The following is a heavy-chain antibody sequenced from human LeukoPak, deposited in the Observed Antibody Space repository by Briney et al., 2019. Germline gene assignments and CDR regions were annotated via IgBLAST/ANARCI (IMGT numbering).Heavy chain of an antibody. J-gene: IGHJ5*01. CDR2: IHYSGNS. V-gene: IGHV4-59*08. CDR1: GDSVSDFY. CDR3: VLAPNSNWFDF. Sequence: SETLSLTCSVSGDSVSDFYWNWIRQSPGTGLEWIRNIHYSGNSNYNPSLKSRVSMSIDTSRNQFFLKLNSVTAADTAVYYCVLAPNSNWFDFWGQGTQVTVSS. D-gene: IGHD2-8*01.